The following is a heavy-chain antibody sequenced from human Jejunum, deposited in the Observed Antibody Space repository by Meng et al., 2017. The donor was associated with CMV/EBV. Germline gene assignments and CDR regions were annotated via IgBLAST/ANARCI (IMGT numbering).Heavy chain of an antibody. Sequence: SGFTFTSYSINWVRQAPGKGLEWLSYISGSSTYIYHADSVKGRFTISRDNAKNSVYLQMNSLGVEDTAVYYCARAIDYGDPNWFDAWGQGTLVTVSS. CDR3: ARAIDYGDPNWFDA. D-gene: IGHD4-17*01. J-gene: IGHJ5*02. CDR1: GFTFTSYS. V-gene: IGHV3-21*01. CDR2: ISGSSTYI.